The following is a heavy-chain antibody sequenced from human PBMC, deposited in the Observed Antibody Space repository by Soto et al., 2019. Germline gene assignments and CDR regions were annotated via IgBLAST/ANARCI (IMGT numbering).Heavy chain of an antibody. CDR3: AKDGGVAANYYYYGMDV. D-gene: IGHD2-15*01. V-gene: IGHV3-30*18. CDR2: ISYDGSNK. Sequence: GGSLRLSCAASGFTFSSCGMHWVRQAPGKGLEWVAVISYDGSNKYYADSVKGRFTISRDNSKNTLYLQMNSLRAEDTAVYYCAKDGGVAANYYYYGMDVWGQGTTVTVSS. J-gene: IGHJ6*02. CDR1: GFTFSSCG.